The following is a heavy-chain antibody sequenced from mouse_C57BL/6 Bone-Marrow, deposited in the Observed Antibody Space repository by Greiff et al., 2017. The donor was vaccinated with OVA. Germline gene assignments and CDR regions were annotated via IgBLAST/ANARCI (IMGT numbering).Heavy chain of an antibody. J-gene: IGHJ4*01. Sequence: VQLQQSGPELVKPGASVKISCKASGYTFTDYYMNWVKQSHGKSLEWIGDINPNNGGTSYNQKFKGKATLTVDKSSSTAYMELRSLTSEDSAVYYCARSGGLRRVYAMDYWGQGTSVTVSS. CDR3: ARSGGLRRVYAMDY. D-gene: IGHD2-4*01. CDR2: INPNNGGT. CDR1: GYTFTDYY. V-gene: IGHV1-26*01.